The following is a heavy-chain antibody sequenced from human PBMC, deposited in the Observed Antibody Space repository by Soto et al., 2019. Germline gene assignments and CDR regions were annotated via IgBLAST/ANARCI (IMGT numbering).Heavy chain of an antibody. V-gene: IGHV3-73*02. CDR1: GLHFSGSA. Sequence: EVQLVESGGGLVQIGGSLKLSCATSGLHFSGSAMHWARQASGKGLEWVGRIRSRPHNYATTYAASVEGRFTISRDDSKNTVYLQMNGLQTADTAMYYCTTERDYWGRGTLVTVSS. CDR3: TTERDY. J-gene: IGHJ4*02. CDR2: IRSRPHNYAT.